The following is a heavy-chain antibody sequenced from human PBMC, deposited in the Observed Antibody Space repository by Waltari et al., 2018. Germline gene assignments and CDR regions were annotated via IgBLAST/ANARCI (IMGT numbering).Heavy chain of an antibody. Sequence: VQLQASGPGLVKPSETLSLTCTVSGGSLTSYYWNWIRQPAGKGLEWIGRIYPSGSTIYNPSLMSRVTVSVDTSTNQISLKLSSVTAADTAVYFCASDDDYCSGTTCHRQDYWGQGTRVTVSS. V-gene: IGHV4-4*07. CDR3: ASDDDYCSGTTCHRQDY. D-gene: IGHD2-15*01. CDR2: IYPSGST. J-gene: IGHJ4*02. CDR1: GGSLTSYY.